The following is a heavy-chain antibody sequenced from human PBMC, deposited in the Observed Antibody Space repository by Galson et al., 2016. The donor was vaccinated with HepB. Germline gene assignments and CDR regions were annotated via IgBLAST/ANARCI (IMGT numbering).Heavy chain of an antibody. CDR2: INADGTAT. CDR3: TRETRWYFDL. V-gene: IGHV3-74*01. Sequence: SLRLSCAVSGLDFRRYWMHWVRQTPGKGLVWVSRINADGTATGYADSVKGRFTISRDDAKNTLYLQMNTLRVEDTAVYYCTRETRWYFDLWGRGILLTVSS. J-gene: IGHJ2*01. CDR1: GLDFRRYW.